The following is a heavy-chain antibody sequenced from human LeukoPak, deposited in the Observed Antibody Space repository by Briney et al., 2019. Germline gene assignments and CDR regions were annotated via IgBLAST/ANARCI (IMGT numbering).Heavy chain of an antibody. CDR3: AKIEGVATTKTY. Sequence: GGSLRLSCAASGFTFSSYAMSWVRQAPGKGLEWVSAISGSGGSTYYADSVKGRFTISRDNSKNTLYLQMNGLRAEDTAVYYCAKIEGVATTKTYWGQGTLVTVSS. CDR2: ISGSGGST. V-gene: IGHV3-23*01. CDR1: GFTFSSYA. J-gene: IGHJ4*02. D-gene: IGHD5-12*01.